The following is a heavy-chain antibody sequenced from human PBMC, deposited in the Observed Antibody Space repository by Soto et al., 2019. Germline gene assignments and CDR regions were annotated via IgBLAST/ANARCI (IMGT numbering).Heavy chain of an antibody. Sequence: QVQLVQSGAEVKEPGASVRLSCKAFGYTFTAYNIHWVRQAPGQGLEWMGWINAGNGNTRSSRKFQGRVIITRDTSATTAYLEVDSLRSDDTAIYYCARVAPSGGSVPRFDPWGQGTLLTVSS. V-gene: IGHV1-3*01. J-gene: IGHJ5*02. CDR1: GYTFTAYN. D-gene: IGHD3-10*01. CDR3: ARVAPSGGSVPRFDP. CDR2: INAGNGNT.